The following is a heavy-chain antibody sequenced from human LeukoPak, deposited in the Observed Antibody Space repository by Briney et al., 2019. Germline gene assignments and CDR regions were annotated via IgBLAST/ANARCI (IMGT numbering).Heavy chain of an antibody. CDR2: IKQDGSEK. CDR3: ARVGSFTHQWSG. Sequence: GGSLRLSCAASGFTFSDYWMSWVRQAPGKGLEWVANIKQDGSEKYYVDSVKGRLTISRENAKNSVYLQMNSLRAEDTAVYYCARVGSFTHQWSGWGQGTLVIVSS. V-gene: IGHV3-7*03. D-gene: IGHD2-15*01. J-gene: IGHJ4*02. CDR1: GFTFSDYW.